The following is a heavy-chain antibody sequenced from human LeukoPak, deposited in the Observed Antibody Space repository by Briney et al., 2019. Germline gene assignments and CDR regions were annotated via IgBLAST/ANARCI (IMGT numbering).Heavy chain of an antibody. CDR1: GFGFNMYP. V-gene: IGHV3-30-3*01. CDR2: ISIDGSYY. Sequence: GGPLRLSCEASGFGFNMYPLHWVRQAPGKGLEWVAVISIDGSYYLDADPVKGRFTISRDNSKNTVYLQMNSLGPEDTAMYFCARGLSDSPATFDYWGQGTLVAVSS. J-gene: IGHJ4*02. CDR3: ARGLSDSPATFDY. D-gene: IGHD2-21*02.